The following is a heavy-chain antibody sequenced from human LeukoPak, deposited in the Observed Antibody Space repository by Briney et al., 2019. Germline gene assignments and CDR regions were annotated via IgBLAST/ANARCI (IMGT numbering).Heavy chain of an antibody. J-gene: IGHJ4*02. Sequence: PGGSLRLSCAASGFTFSSYEMNWVRQAPGKGLEWVSYISSSGSIIYYADSVKGRFTISRDNAKNSLYLQMNSLRAEDTAVYYCARDRGEFSMCFDYWGQGTLVTVSS. CDR2: ISSSGSII. D-gene: IGHD3-10*01. CDR1: GFTFSSYE. CDR3: ARDRGEFSMCFDY. V-gene: IGHV3-48*03.